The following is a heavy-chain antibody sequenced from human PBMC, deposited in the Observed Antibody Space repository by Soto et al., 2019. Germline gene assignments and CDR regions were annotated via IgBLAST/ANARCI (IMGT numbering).Heavy chain of an antibody. D-gene: IGHD2-21*01. V-gene: IGHV2-5*02. CDR1: GFSLSTSVAG. CDR2: VYWDDDK. CDR3: AHRLYGGGLTGSYYDY. Sequence: GLTRVRATHRLTLPCTFSGFSLSTSVAGVGWIRQPPAKALEWLAVVYWDDDKRYSPSLKSRLTITKYTSKNQVVLKMTNMDPVDTATYYCAHRLYGGGLTGSYYDYWGPGTLVTVSA. J-gene: IGHJ4*02.